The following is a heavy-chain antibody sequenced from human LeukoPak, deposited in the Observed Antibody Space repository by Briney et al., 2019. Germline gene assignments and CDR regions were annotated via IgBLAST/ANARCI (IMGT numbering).Heavy chain of an antibody. J-gene: IGHJ4*02. CDR3: AKDGVFDY. CDR2: ISGGSGTT. V-gene: IGHV3-23*01. CDR1: GFTFSSNA. Sequence: PGGSLRLSCAASGFTFSSNAMSWVRQAPGKGLEWVSTISGGSGTTYYADSVKGRFTISRDNSRNTLYLQMNGLRAEDTALYYCAKDGVFDYWGQGTLVAVSS.